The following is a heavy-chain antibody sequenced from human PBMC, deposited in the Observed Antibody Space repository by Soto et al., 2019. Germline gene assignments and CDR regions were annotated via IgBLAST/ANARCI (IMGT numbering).Heavy chain of an antibody. J-gene: IGHJ4*02. CDR3: AKMGRGYYDSSGYYPADY. CDR2: ISGSGGST. V-gene: IGHV3-23*01. Sequence: GGSLRLSCAASGFTFSSYAMSWVRQAPGKGLEWVSAISGSGGSTYYADSVKGRFTISRDNSKNTLYLQMNSLRAEDTAVYYCAKMGRGYYDSSGYYPADYWGQGTLVTVSS. CDR1: GFTFSSYA. D-gene: IGHD3-22*01.